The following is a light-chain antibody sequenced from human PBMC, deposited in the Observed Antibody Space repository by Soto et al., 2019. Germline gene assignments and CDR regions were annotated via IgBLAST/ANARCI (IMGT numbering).Light chain of an antibody. CDR2: DAS. Sequence: DVHMTQSPSTLSASVGDRVTITCRASESIATWLAWYQQKPGQAPKLLIYDASRLDSGVPSRFSGGGSGTEFTLTISGLQPEDFATYYCHQYNSYFGPGTKLEI. CDR1: ESIATW. V-gene: IGKV1-5*01. CDR3: HQYNSY. J-gene: IGKJ2*01.